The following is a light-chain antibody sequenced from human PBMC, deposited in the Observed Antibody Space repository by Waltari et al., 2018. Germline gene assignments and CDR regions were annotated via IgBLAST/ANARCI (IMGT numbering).Light chain of an antibody. CDR3: CSYAGSSTYV. Sequence: QSALTQPASVSGSPGQSITISCTGTSSDVGSYNLVHWYQQPPGKAPKLMIYEVSKRPPGVSNRLSGSKSGSTASLTITGRQAEDEADYYCCSYAGSSTYVFGTGTKVTVL. CDR2: EVS. CDR1: SSDVGSYNL. J-gene: IGLJ1*01. V-gene: IGLV2-23*02.